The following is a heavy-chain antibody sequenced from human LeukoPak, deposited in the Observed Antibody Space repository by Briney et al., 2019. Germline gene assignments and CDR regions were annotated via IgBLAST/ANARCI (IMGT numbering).Heavy chain of an antibody. CDR3: VRGVGGEYFYFDR. CDR1: GDSISSDGHS. CDR2: IYHSGAA. D-gene: IGHD1-26*01. V-gene: IGHV4-30-4*07. Sequence: SETLSLTCGVSGDSISSDGHSWSWIRQPPGKGLEWVGYIYHSGAAYHNPSLKSRLSLSVDTSNNQFSLRLRSVTAADTAVYYCVRGVGGEYFYFDRWGQGALVTVSA. J-gene: IGHJ4*02.